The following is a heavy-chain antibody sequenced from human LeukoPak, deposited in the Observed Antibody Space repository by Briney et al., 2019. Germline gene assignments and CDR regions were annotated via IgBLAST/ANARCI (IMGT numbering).Heavy chain of an antibody. CDR2: ISPDNT. CDR3: VKEHVDRAFTRSFEI. D-gene: IGHD3-10*01. CDR1: GFTFSTNP. Sequence: GGPLRLSCAASGFTFSTNPMSWVRQAPGKGLEWVSAISPDNTYYADSVKGRLTISRDDSKNTVYLQMNSPRAEDTARYYCVKEHVDRAFTRSFEIWGLGTVVTVSS. V-gene: IGHV3-23*01. J-gene: IGHJ3*02.